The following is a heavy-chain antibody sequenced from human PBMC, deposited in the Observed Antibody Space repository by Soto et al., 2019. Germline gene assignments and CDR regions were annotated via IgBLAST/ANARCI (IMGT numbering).Heavy chain of an antibody. Sequence: QVQLQGSGPGLVKPSETLSLTCTFSGGSIRGYYWTWLRQPPGKGLEWIGNIYDSGNTNYNPSFKSRGIMSLDVAKAQFYLTLSPVTAADTAVYFCARDRGGSGALYYYGMGVWGQGTTVTVS. J-gene: IGHJ6*02. CDR3: ARDRGGSGALYYYGMGV. V-gene: IGHV4-59*01. CDR1: GGSIRGYY. D-gene: IGHD3-10*01. CDR2: IYDSGNT.